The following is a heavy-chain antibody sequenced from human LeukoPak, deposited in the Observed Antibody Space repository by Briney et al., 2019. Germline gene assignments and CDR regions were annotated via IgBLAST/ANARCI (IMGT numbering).Heavy chain of an antibody. CDR1: GFTSSSYA. Sequence: GGSLRLSCAASGFTSSSYALSWVRQTPGKGLEWVSAVSSIGGNTYYADSVKGRFTISRDNAKNSLYLQMNSLRAEDTAVYYCARDRSLLGYWGQGTLVTVSS. V-gene: IGHV3-23*01. CDR2: VSSIGGNT. J-gene: IGHJ4*02. D-gene: IGHD4-17*01. CDR3: ARDRSLLGY.